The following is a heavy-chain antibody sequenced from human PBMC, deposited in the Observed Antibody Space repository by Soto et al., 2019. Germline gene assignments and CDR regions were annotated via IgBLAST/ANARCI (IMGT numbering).Heavy chain of an antibody. CDR3: ARPTKDQYYFDY. CDR2: ISYDGSNK. D-gene: IGHD1-26*01. V-gene: IGHV3-30-3*01. CDR1: GFTFSSYA. J-gene: IGHJ4*02. Sequence: PGGSLRLSCAASGFTFSSYAMHWVRQAPGKGLEWVAVISYDGSNKYYADSVKGRFTISRDNSKNTLYLQMNSLRAEDTAVYYCARPTKDQYYFDYWGQGTLVTVSS.